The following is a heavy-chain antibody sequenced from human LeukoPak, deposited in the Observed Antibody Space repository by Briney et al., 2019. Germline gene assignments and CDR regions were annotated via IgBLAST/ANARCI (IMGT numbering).Heavy chain of an antibody. D-gene: IGHD3-22*01. CDR3: ARAPNYYDSKAAGYYMDV. J-gene: IGHJ6*03. Sequence: GGSLRLSXAASGFTFSSSWMHWVRQAPGKGLVWVSRINSDGSSTTYADSVKGRFTISRDNVKNTLYLQMNSLRAEDTAVYYCARAPNYYDSKAAGYYMDVWGKGTTVTVSS. CDR2: INSDGSST. CDR1: GFTFSSSW. V-gene: IGHV3-74*01.